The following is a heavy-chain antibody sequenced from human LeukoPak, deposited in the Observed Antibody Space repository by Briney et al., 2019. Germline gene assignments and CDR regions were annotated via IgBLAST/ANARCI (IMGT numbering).Heavy chain of an antibody. CDR1: GGSISSYY. CDR2: IFYSGST. V-gene: IGHV4-59*01. Sequence: PSETLSLTCTASGGSISSYYWSWIRQPPGKGLEWIGYIFYSGSTNYNPSLKSRVTISVDTSKNQFSLKLSSVTAADTAVYYCARSSGVATVAARKFDYWGQGTLVTVSS. D-gene: IGHD6-6*01. CDR3: ARSSGVATVAARKFDY. J-gene: IGHJ4*02.